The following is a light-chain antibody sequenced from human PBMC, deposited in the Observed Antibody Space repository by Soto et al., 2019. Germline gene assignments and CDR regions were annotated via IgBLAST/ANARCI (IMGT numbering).Light chain of an antibody. CDR1: SSNIGAGYN. J-gene: IGLJ2*01. CDR2: VNS. Sequence: QAVVTKPPSVSGAPGQRVTISCTGSSSNIGAGYNVHWYQQLPGTAPKLLIYVNSNRPSGVPDRFSGSKSGTSASLAITGLQAEDEADYYCQSYDSSLSGVVFGGGTKLTVL. CDR3: QSYDSSLSGVV. V-gene: IGLV1-40*01.